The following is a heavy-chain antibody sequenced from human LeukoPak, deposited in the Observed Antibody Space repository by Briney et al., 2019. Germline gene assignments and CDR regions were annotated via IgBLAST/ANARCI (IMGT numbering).Heavy chain of an antibody. Sequence: SETLSLTCTVSGGSISSYYWSWIRQPAGKGLEWIGRIYTSGSTNYNPSLKSRVTMSVDTSKNQFSLKLSSVTAADTAVYYCARDMGYSSGWYRSGDAFDIWGQGTMVTVSS. CDR3: ARDMGYSSGWYRSGDAFDI. CDR2: IYTSGST. J-gene: IGHJ3*02. CDR1: GGSISSYY. D-gene: IGHD6-19*01. V-gene: IGHV4-4*07.